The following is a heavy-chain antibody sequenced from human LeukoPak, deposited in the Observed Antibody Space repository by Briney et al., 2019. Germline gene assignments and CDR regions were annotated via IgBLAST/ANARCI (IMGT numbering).Heavy chain of an antibody. Sequence: GGSLRLSCAASGLTFSNYWMTWVRQAPGKGLEWVANIKEDGSAKSCVDSVKGRFTISRDNAKNSLYLQMDNLRVEDTAVYYCARDYDYFSGHNLDAFDIWGQGTTVTVSS. CDR3: ARDYDYFSGHNLDAFDI. J-gene: IGHJ3*02. CDR2: IKEDGSAK. D-gene: IGHD2-15*01. CDR1: GLTFSNYW. V-gene: IGHV3-7*01.